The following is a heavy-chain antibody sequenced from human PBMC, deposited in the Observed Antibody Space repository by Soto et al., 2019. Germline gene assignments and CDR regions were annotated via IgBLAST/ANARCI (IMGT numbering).Heavy chain of an antibody. CDR3: XXXXXXXXXXXFDS. CDR1: GFTFSNYA. V-gene: IGHV3-23*01. CDR2: ISGGGGST. Sequence: EVQVLESGGDSVQPGGSLRLSCAASGFTFSNYAISWVRQAPGXXXXWVSAISGGGGSTYYADSVKGRXTXXXXNSXXXXXXXXXXXXXXXXXXXXXXXXXXXXXXXXFDSWGQGSLVTVSS. J-gene: IGHJ4*02.